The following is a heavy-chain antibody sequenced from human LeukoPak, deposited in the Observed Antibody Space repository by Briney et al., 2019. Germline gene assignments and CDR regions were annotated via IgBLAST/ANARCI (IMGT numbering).Heavy chain of an antibody. Sequence: ASVKVSCKTSGYTFTSYGISGVRQAPGQGIEWMGWISAYNGNTNYAQKLQGRVTMTTDTSTSTAYMELRSLRSDDTAVYYCARDPTPLLWFRESSRGYFDYWGQGTQVTVSS. J-gene: IGHJ4*02. CDR1: GYTFTSYG. V-gene: IGHV1-18*01. CDR2: ISAYNGNT. CDR3: ARDPTPLLWFRESSRGYFDY. D-gene: IGHD3-10*01.